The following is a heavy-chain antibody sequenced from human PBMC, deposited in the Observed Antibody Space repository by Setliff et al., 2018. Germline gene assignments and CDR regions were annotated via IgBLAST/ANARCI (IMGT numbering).Heavy chain of an antibody. J-gene: IGHJ5*02. Sequence: ETLSLTCTVSGGSISSSRYYWGWIRQPPGKGLEWIGSINYSGSTYYNPSLKSRVTISVETSKNQFSLNLTSVTAADTAVYYCARAGFELGQYNWFDPWGQGTLVTVSS. CDR1: GGSISSSRYY. CDR3: ARAGFELGQYNWFDP. D-gene: IGHD3-3*02. V-gene: IGHV4-39*01. CDR2: INYSGST.